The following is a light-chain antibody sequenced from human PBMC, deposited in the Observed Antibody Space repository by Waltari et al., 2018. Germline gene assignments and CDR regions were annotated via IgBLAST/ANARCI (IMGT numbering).Light chain of an antibody. J-gene: IGKJ4*01. CDR3: QQYYSDPLT. V-gene: IGKV1-8*01. CDR2: AAS. CDR1: QHVSDY. Sequence: AIRMTQFPSSFPASTGDRVTITCRASQHVSDYLAWYQQKPGQAPRLLIYAASTLQTGVPSRFSGSGSGTDFTLIISCLQAEDFAIYFCQQYYSDPLTFGGGTKVEIK.